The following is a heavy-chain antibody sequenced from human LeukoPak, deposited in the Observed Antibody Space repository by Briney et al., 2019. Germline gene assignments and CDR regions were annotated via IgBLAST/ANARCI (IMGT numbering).Heavy chain of an antibody. CDR3: AKLPGVATIMDFDY. J-gene: IGHJ4*02. Sequence: GGSLRLSCAASGFTFSSYWMHWVRQAPGKGLVWVSRINTDGSSTSYADSVKGRFTISRDNSKNTLYLQMNSLRAEDTAVYYCAKLPGVATIMDFDYWGQGTLVTVSS. V-gene: IGHV3-74*01. CDR2: INTDGSST. CDR1: GFTFSSYW. D-gene: IGHD5-12*01.